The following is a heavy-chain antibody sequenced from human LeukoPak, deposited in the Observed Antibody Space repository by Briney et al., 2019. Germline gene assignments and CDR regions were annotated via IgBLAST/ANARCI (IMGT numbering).Heavy chain of an antibody. CDR2: TYHTGST. CDR1: GGSFTGHY. Sequence: SETLSLTCAVYGGSFTGHYWSWIRQPPGKGLEWIGETYHTGSTNYNPSLKSRVTISVDKSKNQFSLKLSSVTAADTAVYYCARDYYYDSSGYYLAFDIWGQGTMVTVSS. D-gene: IGHD3-22*01. CDR3: ARDYYYDSSGYYLAFDI. V-gene: IGHV4-34*01. J-gene: IGHJ3*02.